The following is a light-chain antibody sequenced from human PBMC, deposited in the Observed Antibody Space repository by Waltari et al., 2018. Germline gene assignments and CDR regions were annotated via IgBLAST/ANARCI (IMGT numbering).Light chain of an antibody. CDR3: QKYNSAPLT. J-gene: IGKJ4*01. CDR2: GAS. CDR1: EGLSNY. Sequence: DIQLTQSPSSLSASVGDRVTITSGASEGLSNYISWYRQKPGKVNTLLIYGASTMQSVVPSRFTVTGSGTDYTLTISSLQPEDDATYYCQKYNSAPLTFGGGTKVEIK. V-gene: IGKV1-27*01.